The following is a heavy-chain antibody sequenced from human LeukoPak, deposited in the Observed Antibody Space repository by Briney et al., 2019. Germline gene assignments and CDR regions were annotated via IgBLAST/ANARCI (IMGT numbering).Heavy chain of an antibody. Sequence: PSETLSLTCTVSGGSISSGDYYWSWIRQPPGKGLEWIGYIYYSGSTYYNPSLKSRVTISSDTSKNQFSLKVRSVTAADTAVYYCATGYSNGWTSDFDYWGQGARVTVSS. J-gene: IGHJ4*02. CDR1: GGSISSGDYY. D-gene: IGHD6-19*01. V-gene: IGHV4-30-4*01. CDR2: IYYSGST. CDR3: ATGYSNGWTSDFDY.